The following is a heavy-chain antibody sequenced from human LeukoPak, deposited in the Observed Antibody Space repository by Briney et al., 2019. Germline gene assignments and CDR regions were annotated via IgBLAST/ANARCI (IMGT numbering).Heavy chain of an antibody. CDR1: GFTFSSYW. D-gene: IGHD3-10*01. CDR3: ARGRAMVRGVISWFDP. CDR2: IKQDGSEK. J-gene: IGHJ5*02. Sequence: TGGSLRLSCAASGFTFSSYWMSWVRQAPGKGLEWVANIKQDGSEKYYVDSVKGRFTISRDNAKNSLYLQMNSLRAEDTAVYYCARGRAMVRGVISWFDPWGQGTLVTVSS. V-gene: IGHV3-7*01.